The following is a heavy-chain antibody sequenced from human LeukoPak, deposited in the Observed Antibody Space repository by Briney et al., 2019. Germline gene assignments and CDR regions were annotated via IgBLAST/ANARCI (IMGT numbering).Heavy chain of an antibody. J-gene: IGHJ3*02. V-gene: IGHV1-46*01. D-gene: IGHD3-22*01. Sequence: ASVKVSCKASGYTLTSYYMHWVRQAPGQGLEWMGIINPSGGSTSYAQKFQGRVTMTRDMSTSTVYMELSSLRSEDTAVYYCAREAITMIVVEDAFDIWGQGTMVTVSS. CDR3: AREAITMIVVEDAFDI. CDR1: GYTLTSYY. CDR2: INPSGGST.